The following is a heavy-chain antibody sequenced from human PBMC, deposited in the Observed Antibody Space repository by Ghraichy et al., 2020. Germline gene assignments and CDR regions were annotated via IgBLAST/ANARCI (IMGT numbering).Heavy chain of an antibody. CDR1: GGSFSGYY. J-gene: IGHJ6*02. CDR3: ARGSAQLWFYYYGMDV. CDR2: INHGGST. V-gene: IGHV4-34*01. Sequence: SETLSLTCAVYGGSFSGYYWSWIRQPPGKGLEWIGEINHGGSTNYNPSLKSRVTISVDTSKNQFSLKLSSVTAADTAVYYCARGSAQLWFYYYGMDVWGQGTTVTVSS. D-gene: IGHD5-18*01.